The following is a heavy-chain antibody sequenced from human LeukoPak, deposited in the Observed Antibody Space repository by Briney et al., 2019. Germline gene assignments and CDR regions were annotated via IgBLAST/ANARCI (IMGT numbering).Heavy chain of an antibody. CDR1: GYSFTSYW. D-gene: IGHD3-3*01. Sequence: RGESLKISCKGSGYSFTSYWIGWVRQMPGKGLGWMGIIYPGDSDTRYSPSFQGQVTISVDKSISTAYLQWSSLKASDTAMYDCCMYYALGGYMDVWGKGTTVTVSS. CDR3: CMYYALGGYMDV. J-gene: IGHJ6*03. V-gene: IGHV5-51*01. CDR2: IYPGDSDT.